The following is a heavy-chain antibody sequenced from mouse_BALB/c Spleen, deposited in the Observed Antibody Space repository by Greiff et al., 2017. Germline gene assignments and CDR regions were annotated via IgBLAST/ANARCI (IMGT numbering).Heavy chain of an antibody. CDR2: IWSGGST. V-gene: IGHV2-2*02. Sequence: VKLMESGPGLVQPSQSLSITCTVSGFSLTSYGVHWVRQSPGKGLEWLGVIWSGGSTDYNAAFISRLSISKDNSKSQVFFKMNSLQANDTAIYYCAGYDYDGGAMDYWGQGTSVTVSS. CDR1: GFSLTSYG. D-gene: IGHD2-4*01. J-gene: IGHJ4*01. CDR3: AGYDYDGGAMDY.